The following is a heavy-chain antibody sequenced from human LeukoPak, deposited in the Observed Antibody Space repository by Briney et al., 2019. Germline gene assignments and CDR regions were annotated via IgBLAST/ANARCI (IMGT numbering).Heavy chain of an antibody. CDR2: ISYDGSNK. CDR1: GFTFSSYA. CDR3: ARVLVAAAFDY. J-gene: IGHJ4*02. V-gene: IGHV3-30*01. Sequence: GRSLRLSCAASGFTFSSYAMHWVRQAPGKGLEWVAVISYDGSNKYYADSVKGRFTISRGNSKNTLYLQMNSLRAEDTAVYYCARVLVAAAFDYWGQGTLVTVSS. D-gene: IGHD2-15*01.